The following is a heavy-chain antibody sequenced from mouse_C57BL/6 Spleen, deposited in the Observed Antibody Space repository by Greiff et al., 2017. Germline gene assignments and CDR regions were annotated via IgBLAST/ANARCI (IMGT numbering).Heavy chain of an antibody. J-gene: IGHJ2*01. CDR3: TRMGDGYDDFDY. CDR1: GYTFTSYW. V-gene: IGHV1-61*01. CDR2: IYPSDSDT. D-gene: IGHD2-2*01. Sequence: QVQLQQPGAELVRPGSSVKLSCKASGYTFTSYWMDWVKQRPGQGLEWIGNIYPSDSDTHYNQKFKDKATLTVDKSSSTAYMQLSSLTSEYSAVYYCTRMGDGYDDFDYWGQGTTLTVSS.